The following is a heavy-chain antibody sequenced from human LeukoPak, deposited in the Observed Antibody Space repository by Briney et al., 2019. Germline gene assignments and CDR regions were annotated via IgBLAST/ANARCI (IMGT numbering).Heavy chain of an antibody. CDR1: GYTFTSYG. CDR2: ISAYNGNT. D-gene: IGHD3-22*01. CDR3: ARNRQWLAKYYFDY. V-gene: IGHV1-18*01. Sequence: GASVKVSCKASGYTFTSYGISWVRQAPGQGLEWMGWISAYNGNTNYAQKLQGRVTMTTDTSTSTAYMEPRSLGSDDTAVYYCARNRQWLAKYYFDYWGQGTLVTVSS. J-gene: IGHJ4*02.